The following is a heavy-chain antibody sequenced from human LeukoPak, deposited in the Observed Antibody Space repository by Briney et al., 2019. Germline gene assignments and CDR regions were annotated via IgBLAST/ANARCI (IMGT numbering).Heavy chain of an antibody. J-gene: IGHJ4*02. V-gene: IGHV3-23*01. CDR3: AELGITMIGGV. D-gene: IGHD3-10*02. CDR1: GFTFSSYG. Sequence: GGTLRLSCAASGFTFSSYGMSWVRQAPGKGLEWVSAISGSGGSTYYADSVKGRFTISRDNAKNSLYLQMNSLRAEDTAVYYCAELGITMIGGVWGQGTLVTVSS. CDR2: ISGSGGST.